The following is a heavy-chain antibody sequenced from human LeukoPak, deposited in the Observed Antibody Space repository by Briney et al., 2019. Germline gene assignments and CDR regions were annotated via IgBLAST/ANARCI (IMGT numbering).Heavy chain of an antibody. CDR2: IYYSGST. CDR1: GGSISSGGYY. J-gene: IGHJ6*02. V-gene: IGHV4-31*03. CDR3: ARRDYYYYGMDV. Sequence: SETLSLTCTVSGGSISSGGYYWSWIRQHPGTGLEWIGYIYYSGSTYYNPSLKSRVTISVDTSKNQFSLKLSSVTAADTAVYYCARRDYYYYGMDVWGQGTTVTVSS.